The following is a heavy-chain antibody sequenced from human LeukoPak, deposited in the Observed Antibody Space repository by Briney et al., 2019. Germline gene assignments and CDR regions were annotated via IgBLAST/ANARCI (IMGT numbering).Heavy chain of an antibody. V-gene: IGHV4-31*03. CDR2: IYYSGST. CDR3: AREYDDSSGYYCH. J-gene: IGHJ4*02. CDR1: GGSISSGGYY. D-gene: IGHD3-22*01. Sequence: SETLSLSCTVSGGSISSGGYYWSWIRQHPGKGLEWIGYIYYSGSTYYNPSLKSRVTISVDTSKNQFSLKLSSVTAADTAVYYCAREYDDSSGYYCHWGQGTLVTVSS.